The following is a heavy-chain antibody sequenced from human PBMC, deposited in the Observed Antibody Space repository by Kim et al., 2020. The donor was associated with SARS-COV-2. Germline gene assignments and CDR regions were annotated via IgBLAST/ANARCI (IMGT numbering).Heavy chain of an antibody. D-gene: IGHD3-10*01. CDR3: ARHYYGSGSPFDY. J-gene: IGHJ4*02. Sequence: YNPSLKSRGAISVDTSKNQFSRKLSSVTAADTAVYYCARHYYGSGSPFDYWGQGTLVTVSS. V-gene: IGHV4-61*07.